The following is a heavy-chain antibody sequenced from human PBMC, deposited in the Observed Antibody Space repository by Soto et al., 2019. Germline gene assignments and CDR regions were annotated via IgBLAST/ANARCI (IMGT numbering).Heavy chain of an antibody. V-gene: IGHV3-21*01. CDR1: GFTFSSYW. CDR2: ISSSSSYI. Sequence: GGSMRLSCAASGFTFSSYWVHWVRQAPGKGLEWVSSISSSSSYIYYADSVKGRFTISRDNAKNSLYLQMNSLRAEDTAVYYCARDPTAVTSRFDPWGQGTLVTVSS. CDR3: ARDPTAVTSRFDP. J-gene: IGHJ5*02. D-gene: IGHD4-4*01.